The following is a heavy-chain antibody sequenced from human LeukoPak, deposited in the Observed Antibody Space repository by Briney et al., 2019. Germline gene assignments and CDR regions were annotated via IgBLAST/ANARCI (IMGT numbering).Heavy chain of an antibody. D-gene: IGHD5-18*01. Sequence: ASVKVSCKASGFTFTSSAMQWVRQARGQRLEWIEWIVVGIGNTNYEQKFQERVTITRDMSTSTAYMELSSLRSEDTAVYYCAAVDTAMVIGPYYYYGMDVWGQGTTVTVSS. CDR1: GFTFTSSA. V-gene: IGHV1-58*02. CDR2: IVVGIGNT. J-gene: IGHJ6*02. CDR3: AAVDTAMVIGPYYYYGMDV.